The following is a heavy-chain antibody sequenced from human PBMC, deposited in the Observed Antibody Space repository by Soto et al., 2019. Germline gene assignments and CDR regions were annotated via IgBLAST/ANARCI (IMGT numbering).Heavy chain of an antibody. V-gene: IGHV3-74*01. CDR1: GFPFSSYW. CDR2: ISGDGVTT. Sequence: DVQLVESGGDLVQRGGSLRLPCAASGFPFSSYWMHWVRHTPGKGLDWVARISGDGVTTYYADSVTGRFTVSRDNAKNTLSLQISGLRAEDTAVYYCAREYYGLLTGYYTDYWGQGTLVSVSS. D-gene: IGHD3-9*01. J-gene: IGHJ4*02. CDR3: AREYYGLLTGYYTDY.